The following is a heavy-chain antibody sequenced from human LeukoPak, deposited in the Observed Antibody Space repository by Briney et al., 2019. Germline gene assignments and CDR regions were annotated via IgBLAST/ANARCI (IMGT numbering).Heavy chain of an antibody. V-gene: IGHV1-24*01. Sequence: ASVKVSCKVSGYTLTELSMHWVRQAPGKGLEWMGGFDPEDGETIYAQKFQSRVTMTEDTSTDTAYMELSSLRSEDTAVCYCVTARRRTYYYDSSGYYPHEYFQHWGQGTLVTVSS. CDR2: FDPEDGET. D-gene: IGHD3-22*01. J-gene: IGHJ1*01. CDR1: GYTLTELS. CDR3: VTARRRTYYYDSSGYYPHEYFQH.